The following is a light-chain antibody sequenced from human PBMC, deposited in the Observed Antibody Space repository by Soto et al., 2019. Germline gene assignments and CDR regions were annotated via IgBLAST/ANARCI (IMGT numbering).Light chain of an antibody. J-gene: IGKJ4*01. CDR3: QHRSNWPLT. V-gene: IGKV3-11*01. CDR1: QSVSRY. Sequence: EIVLTQSPATLSLSPGERATLSCSASQSVSRYLAWFQQKPGQAPRLLIYDASNRATGIPARFSGSGSGTDFTLTISSLEPEDFAIYYCQHRSNWPLTFGGGTKVEIK. CDR2: DAS.